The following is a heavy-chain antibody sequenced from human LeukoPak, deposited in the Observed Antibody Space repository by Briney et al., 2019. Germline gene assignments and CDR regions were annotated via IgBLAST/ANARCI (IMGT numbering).Heavy chain of an antibody. Sequence: PSETLSLTCTVSGGSISSHYWSWIRQPPGKGLEWIGYIYYSGSTNYNPSLKSRVTISVDTSKNQFSLKLSSVTAADTAVYYCARVYRVGATIYYFDYWGQGTLVTVSS. CDR2: IYYSGST. CDR1: GGSISSHY. J-gene: IGHJ4*02. D-gene: IGHD1-26*01. V-gene: IGHV4-59*11. CDR3: ARVYRVGATIYYFDY.